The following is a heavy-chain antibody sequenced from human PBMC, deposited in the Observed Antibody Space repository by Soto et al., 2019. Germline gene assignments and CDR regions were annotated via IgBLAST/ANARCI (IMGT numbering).Heavy chain of an antibody. D-gene: IGHD2-21*01. CDR1: GFTFSSSH. J-gene: IGHJ4*02. V-gene: IGHV3-48*02. CDR2: ISSSGSTI. CDR3: ARHNNDGDIRRLDY. Sequence: EVQLVESGGGLVQPGGSLRLSCAASGFTFSSSHMIWVRQAPGKGLEWVSYISSSGSTIHYADSVKGRFTISRDTARSSLYLQMNSLRDEDTAVYYCARHNNDGDIRRLDYWGQGTLVTVSS.